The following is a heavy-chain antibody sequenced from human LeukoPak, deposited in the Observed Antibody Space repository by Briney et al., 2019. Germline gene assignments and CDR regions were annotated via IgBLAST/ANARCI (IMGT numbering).Heavy chain of an antibody. J-gene: IGHJ5*02. CDR1: GFTFSSYA. D-gene: IGHD6-19*01. V-gene: IGHV3-9*01. Sequence: GGSLRLSCAASGFTFSSYAMHWVRQAPGKGLEWVSGISWNSGSIGYADSVKGRFTISRDNAKNSLYLQMNSLRAEDTALYYCAKDGGEGGWPSGPKAWFDPWGQGTLVTVSS. CDR2: ISWNSGSI. CDR3: AKDGGEGGWPSGPKAWFDP.